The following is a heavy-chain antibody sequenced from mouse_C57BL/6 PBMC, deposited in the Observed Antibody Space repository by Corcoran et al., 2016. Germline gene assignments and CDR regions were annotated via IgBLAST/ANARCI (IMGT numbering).Heavy chain of an antibody. J-gene: IGHJ3*01. Sequence: QVQLQQSGAELVKPGASVKISCKASGYAFSRYWMNWVKQRPGKGLEWIGQIYPGDGDTNYNGKFKVKATLTADKSSSTAYMQLSSLTSEDSAVYFCARGALAWFAYWGQGTLVTVSA. CDR1: GYAFSRYW. V-gene: IGHV1-80*01. CDR2: IYPGDGDT. CDR3: ARGALAWFAY.